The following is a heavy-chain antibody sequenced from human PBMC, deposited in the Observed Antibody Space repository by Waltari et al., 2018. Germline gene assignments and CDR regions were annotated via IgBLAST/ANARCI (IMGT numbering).Heavy chain of an antibody. D-gene: IGHD4-4*01. Sequence: EVQLLESGGGLAQPGGSLRLSCEGSGFSFSTYAVSWVRQGPGKGLGWVSGMRGSGGLTDYADAVKGRFAIARDNSKNTLYLQMNSLRAEDTAVYYCAKGGFMTKVTTNGMDVWGQGTTVTVSS. CDR1: GFSFSTYA. J-gene: IGHJ6*02. CDR2: MRGSGGLT. CDR3: AKGGFMTKVTTNGMDV. V-gene: IGHV3-23*01.